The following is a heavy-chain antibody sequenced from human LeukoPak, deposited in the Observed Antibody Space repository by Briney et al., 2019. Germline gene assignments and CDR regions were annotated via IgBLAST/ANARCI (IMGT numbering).Heavy chain of an antibody. J-gene: IGHJ5*02. V-gene: IGHV3-66*01. CDR1: GFTVNDNY. D-gene: IGHD3-16*01. CDR2: IYSGGNT. CDR3: ARGLTCPDL. Sequence: GESLRLSCAASGFTVNDNYMNWVRQAPGQGLEWVSIIYSGGNTYYADSVKGRFTISRDNSKNTLYLQMDSLRAVDTAVYYCARGLTCPDLWGQGTLVTVSS.